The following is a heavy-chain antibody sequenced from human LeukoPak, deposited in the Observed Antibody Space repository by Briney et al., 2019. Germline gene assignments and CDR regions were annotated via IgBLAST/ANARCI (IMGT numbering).Heavy chain of an antibody. V-gene: IGHV3-23*01. J-gene: IGHJ4*02. D-gene: IGHD2-15*01. CDR2: ITGGTRTT. Sequence: GGSLRPSCAASGFLFNSYGMSWVRQAPGQGLEWVSSITGGTRTTYYTDSVKGRFIISRDNSKNTLYLQMNSLRAEDTAIYYCAKDQLNRFCSAGSCSVTHDYWGQGTLVTVSS. CDR3: AKDQLNRFCSAGSCSVTHDY. CDR1: GFLFNSYG.